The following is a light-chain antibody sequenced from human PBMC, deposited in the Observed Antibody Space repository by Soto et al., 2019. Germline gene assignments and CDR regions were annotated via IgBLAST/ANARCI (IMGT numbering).Light chain of an antibody. V-gene: IGLV2-14*01. CDR3: VSFTSSSTLV. CDR1: SNDVGGYNY. CDR2: EVS. J-gene: IGLJ2*01. Sequence: QSALTQPASVSGSPGQSITISCTGTSNDVGGYNYVPWYQQHPGKAPKLMIYEVSNRPSGVSNRFSGSKSGNTASLTISGLQAEDEADYYCVSFTSSSTLVFGGGTKLTVL.